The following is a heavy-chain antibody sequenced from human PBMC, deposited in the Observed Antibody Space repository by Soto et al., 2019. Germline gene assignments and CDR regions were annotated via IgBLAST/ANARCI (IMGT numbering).Heavy chain of an antibody. Sequence: PSETLSLTCAVSGGSISSGGYSWSWIRQPPGKGLEWIGYIYHSGSTYYNPSLKSRVTISVDRSKNQFSLKLSSVTAADTAVYYCAGGPGVARNYWGQRTLVPVSS. CDR3: AGGPGVARNY. V-gene: IGHV4-30-2*01. CDR1: GGSISSGGYS. CDR2: IYHSGST. D-gene: IGHD5-12*01. J-gene: IGHJ4*02.